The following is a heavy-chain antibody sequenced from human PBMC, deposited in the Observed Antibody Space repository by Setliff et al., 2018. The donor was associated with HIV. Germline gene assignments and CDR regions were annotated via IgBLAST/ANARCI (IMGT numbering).Heavy chain of an antibody. J-gene: IGHJ4*02. CDR2: IYTSGST. D-gene: IGHD3-10*01. CDR3: ARGSFIGDYYYFDY. CDR1: GGSISTYF. Sequence: SETLSLTCTVSGGSISTYFWTWIRQPPGKGLEWIGYIYTSGSTNYNPSLKSRVTISVDTSKNQFSLKLSSVTAADTAVYYCARGSFIGDYYYFDYWGQGTLVTSPQ. V-gene: IGHV4-4*08.